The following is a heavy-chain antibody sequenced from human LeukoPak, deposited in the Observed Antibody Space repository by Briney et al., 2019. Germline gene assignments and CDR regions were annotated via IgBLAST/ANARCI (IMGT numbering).Heavy chain of an antibody. CDR3: ARNRHQLPRGYYYGMDV. CDR1: GGTFSSYA. J-gene: IGHJ6*02. V-gene: IGHV1-69*13. D-gene: IGHD2-2*01. Sequence: SVKVSCKASGGTFSSYAISWVRQAPGQGLEWMGGIIPIFGTANYAQKFQGRVTITADESTSTAYMELSSLRSEDTAVYYCARNRHQLPRGYYYGMDVWGQGTTVTVSS. CDR2: IIPIFGTA.